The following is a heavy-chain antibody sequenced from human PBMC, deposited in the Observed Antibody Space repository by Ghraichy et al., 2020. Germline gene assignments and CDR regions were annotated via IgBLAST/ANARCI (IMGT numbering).Heavy chain of an antibody. Sequence: TLSLTCAVSGGSINSGSFSWSWIRQPPGKGLEWIGYIYHSGTTYYNPSLKSRVTISLDDSKNQFSLRLISVTAADTAVYYCARAPYDDDGFYDDGFDVWGQGTMFTVSS. J-gene: IGHJ3*01. CDR2: IYHSGTT. V-gene: IGHV4-30-2*01. CDR1: GGSINSGSFS. D-gene: IGHD3-22*01. CDR3: ARAPYDDDGFYDDGFDV.